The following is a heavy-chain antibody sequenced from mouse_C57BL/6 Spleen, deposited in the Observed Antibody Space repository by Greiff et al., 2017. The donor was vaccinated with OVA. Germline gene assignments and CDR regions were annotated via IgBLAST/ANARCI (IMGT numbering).Heavy chain of an antibody. Sequence: EVQLQESGPELVKPGAPVKISCKASGYSFTGYYMNWVKQSPEKSLEWIGEINPSTGGTTYNQKFKAKATLTVDKSSSTAYMQLKSLTSEDSAVYYCARGGMVTTFDYWGQGTTLTVSS. D-gene: IGHD2-2*01. V-gene: IGHV1-42*01. CDR3: ARGGMVTTFDY. CDR1: GYSFTGYY. J-gene: IGHJ2*01. CDR2: INPSTGGT.